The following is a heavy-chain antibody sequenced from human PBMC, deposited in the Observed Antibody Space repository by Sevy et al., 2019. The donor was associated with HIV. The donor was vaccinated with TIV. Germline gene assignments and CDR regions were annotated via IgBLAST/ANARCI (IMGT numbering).Heavy chain of an antibody. D-gene: IGHD3-10*01. CDR2: IYHSGST. CDR3: ARANMVRGVITTANYFDY. Sequence: SETLSLTCAVSGYSISSDYYWGWIRQPPGKGLEWIGSIYHSGSTYYNPSLKSRVTISVDTSKNQFSLRLSSVTAADTAVYYCARANMVRGVITTANYFDYWGQGTLVTVSS. V-gene: IGHV4-38-2*01. CDR1: GYSISSDYY. J-gene: IGHJ4*02.